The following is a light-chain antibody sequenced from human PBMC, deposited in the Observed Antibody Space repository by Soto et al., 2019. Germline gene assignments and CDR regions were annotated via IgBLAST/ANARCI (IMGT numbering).Light chain of an antibody. Sequence: QSALTQPPSASGSHGQSVSLACTGTSSDVGGYNYVSWYQQHPGKAPKLMIYEVSKRPSGVPDRCSGSKSGNTASLTVSGLQAEDEADYYCQSYDSSLSGSRVFGTGTKVTVL. CDR3: QSYDSSLSGSRV. J-gene: IGLJ1*01. V-gene: IGLV2-8*01. CDR1: SSDVGGYNY. CDR2: EVS.